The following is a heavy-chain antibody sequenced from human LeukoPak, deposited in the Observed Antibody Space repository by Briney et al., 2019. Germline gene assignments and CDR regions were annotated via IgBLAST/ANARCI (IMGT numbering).Heavy chain of an antibody. CDR2: INHSGST. J-gene: IGHJ4*02. V-gene: IGHV4-34*01. CDR3: ARLRGLRYFDWLFDFDY. CDR1: GGSFSGYY. D-gene: IGHD3-9*01. Sequence: TPSETLSLTCAVYGGSFSGYYWSWIRQPPGKGLEWIGEINHSGSTYYNPSLKSRVTISVDTSKNQFSLKLSSVTAADTAVYYCARLRGLRYFDWLFDFDYWGQGTLVTVSS.